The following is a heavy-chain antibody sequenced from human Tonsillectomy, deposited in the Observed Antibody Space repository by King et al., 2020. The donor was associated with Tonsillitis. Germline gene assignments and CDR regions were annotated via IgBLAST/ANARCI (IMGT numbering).Heavy chain of an antibody. CDR1: GFTFSSYA. J-gene: IGHJ4*02. CDR3: VKKGSASGQPYYFDY. CDR2: ISSNGVST. V-gene: IGHV3-64D*06. Sequence: VQLVESGGDLVQPGGSLRLSCSASGFTFSSYAMHWVRQAPGKGLEFISSISSNGVSTNYADSVKGRFTIPRDNYKNTLYLQMSSLRTEDTAVFYCVKKGSASGQPYYFDYWGQGTLVTVSS.